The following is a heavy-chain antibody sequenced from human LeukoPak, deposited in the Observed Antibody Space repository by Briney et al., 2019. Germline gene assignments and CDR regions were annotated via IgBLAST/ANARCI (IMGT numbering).Heavy chain of an antibody. V-gene: IGHV3-7*01. CDR1: GFTFSGYW. Sequence: PGGSLRFSCAASGFTFSGYWMSWVRQVPGRGLEWVANMKQDGSEIYYADSVKGRFTISRDNSKTSLYLQMNSLRADDTAVYYCARITMARGVSFDYWGQGTLVTVSS. CDR2: MKQDGSEI. D-gene: IGHD3-10*01. J-gene: IGHJ4*02. CDR3: ARITMARGVSFDY.